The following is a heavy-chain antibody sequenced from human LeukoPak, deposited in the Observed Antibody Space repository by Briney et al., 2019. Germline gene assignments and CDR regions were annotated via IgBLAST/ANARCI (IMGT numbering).Heavy chain of an antibody. CDR1: GLTFSSYW. CDR2: INSDGSST. D-gene: IGHD3-22*01. V-gene: IGHV3-74*01. J-gene: IGHJ3*02. CDR3: ARRTYYYDSSGYSGGYDAFDI. Sequence: GGSLRLSCAASGLTFSSYWIHWVRQAPGKGLVWVSRINSDGSSTNYADSVKGRFTISRDNAKNTRYLRMNSLRAEDTAVYYCARRTYYYDSSGYSGGYDAFDIWGQGTMVTVSS.